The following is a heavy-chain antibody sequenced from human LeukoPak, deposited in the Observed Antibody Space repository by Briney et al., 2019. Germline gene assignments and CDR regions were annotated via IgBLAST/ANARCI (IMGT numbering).Heavy chain of an antibody. V-gene: IGHV3-23*01. CDR2: ISGRGGST. J-gene: IGHJ4*03. D-gene: IGHD6-13*01. CDR3: AKDAAAAGYFDY. Sequence: GSLRLPCAASGFTFSSYAMNWVRQAPGKGLEWVSAISGRGGSTYYADSVKGRFTISRANSKNTLYLQMNSLRAEDTAVYYCAKDAAAAGYFDYWGQGTLVTVSS. CDR1: GFTFSSYA.